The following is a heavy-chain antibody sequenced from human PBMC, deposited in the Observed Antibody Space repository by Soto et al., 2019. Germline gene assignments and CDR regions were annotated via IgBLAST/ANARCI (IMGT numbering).Heavy chain of an antibody. CDR3: ARHAAYYGSGRGGMDV. Sequence: QVQLVESGGGVVQPGRSLKLSCAASGFTFSSLGMHWVRQAPGKGLEWVAVIWDDGSYQYYADSVKGRFTISRDNSKNTVYVQITSLRAGNTAVYYCARHAAYYGSGRGGMDVWGQATTVTVSS. D-gene: IGHD3-10*01. CDR1: GFTFSSLG. CDR2: IWDDGSYQ. V-gene: IGHV3-33*01. J-gene: IGHJ6*02.